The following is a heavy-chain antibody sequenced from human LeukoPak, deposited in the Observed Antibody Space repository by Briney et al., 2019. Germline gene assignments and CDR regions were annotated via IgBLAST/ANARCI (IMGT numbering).Heavy chain of an antibody. CDR1: GYTFTSYG. CDR3: ARESDTAMVKYFDY. V-gene: IGHV1-18*01. J-gene: IGHJ4*02. Sequence: ASVKASCKASGYTFTSYGISWVRQAPGQGLEWMGWISAYNGNTNYAQKLQGRVTMTTDTSTSTAYMELRSLRSDDTAVYYCARESDTAMVKYFDYWGQGTLVTVSS. D-gene: IGHD5-18*01. CDR2: ISAYNGNT.